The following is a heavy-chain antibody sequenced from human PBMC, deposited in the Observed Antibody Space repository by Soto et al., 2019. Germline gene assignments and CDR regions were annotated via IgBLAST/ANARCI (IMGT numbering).Heavy chain of an antibody. V-gene: IGHV3-21*01. J-gene: IGHJ5*02. D-gene: IGHD2-2*01. CDR3: ARDPGSGGGECTSCHPNWFDP. CDR1: GFTFSSYS. CDR2: ISSSSSYI. Sequence: EVQLVESGGGLVKPGGSLRLSCAASGFTFSSYSMNWVRQAPGKGLEWVSSISSSSSYIYYADSVKGRFTISRDNAKNSLYLQMNSLRAEDTAVYYCARDPGSGGGECTSCHPNWFDPWGQGTLVTVSS.